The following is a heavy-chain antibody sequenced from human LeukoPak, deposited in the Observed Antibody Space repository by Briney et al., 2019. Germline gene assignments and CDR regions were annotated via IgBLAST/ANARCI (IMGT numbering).Heavy chain of an antibody. V-gene: IGHV3-66*01. CDR2: IYTGGRT. J-gene: IGHJ3*02. CDR1: GLLPNAFA. Sequence: GTSLRLSCAASGLLPNAFAMHWVRQAPGKGLEWVSVIYTGGRTFYADSVKGRFTISRDKSKNTLYLQMNSLRDEDTAVYYCARDGLHAFDIWGPGTMVTVSS. CDR3: ARDGLHAFDI.